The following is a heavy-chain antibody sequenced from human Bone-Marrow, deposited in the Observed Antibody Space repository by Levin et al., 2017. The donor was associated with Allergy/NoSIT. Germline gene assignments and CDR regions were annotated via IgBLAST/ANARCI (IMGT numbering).Heavy chain of an antibody. V-gene: IGHV4-34*01. D-gene: IGHD3-16*01. J-gene: IGHJ3*01. CDR2: ISYSGST. Sequence: RPSETLSLTCAVSGGTSSGFFSGFFWSWIRQSPGKGLEWIGEISYSGSTNYNPSLKGRLIISIDTSKNQFSLRGASVTAADTAVYYCARNAMISYGGASRRGAFDLWGQGTMVTVSS. CDR1: GGTSSGFFSGFF. CDR3: ARNAMISYGGASRRGAFDL.